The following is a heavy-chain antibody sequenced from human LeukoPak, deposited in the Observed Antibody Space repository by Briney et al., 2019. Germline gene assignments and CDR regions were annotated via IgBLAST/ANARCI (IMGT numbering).Heavy chain of an antibody. CDR3: AGPGAGDLDY. CDR2: INHSGST. D-gene: IGHD3-10*01. CDR1: GGPFGVYY. Sequence: SETLSLTCAVYGGPFGVYYWSWVRQPPGKGLEWNGEINHSGSTNYNPSLKSRVTISVDTSKNHFSLKLSSVTAADTAVYYCAGPGAGDLDYWGQGTLVTVSS. J-gene: IGHJ4*02. V-gene: IGHV4-34*01.